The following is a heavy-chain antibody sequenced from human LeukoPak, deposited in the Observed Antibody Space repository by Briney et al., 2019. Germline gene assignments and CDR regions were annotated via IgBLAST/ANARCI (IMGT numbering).Heavy chain of an antibody. CDR2: TSFDGSNK. V-gene: IGHV3-30-3*01. CDR3: AREIFYGLDI. CDR1: GFTFSDHY. Sequence: GGSLRLSCTASGFTFSDHYMDWVRQAPGKGLEWVAVTSFDGSNKFYADSVKGRFTISRDNSKTMLYLQMSSLRTEDTAVYYCAREIFYGLDIWGQGTTVTVSS. J-gene: IGHJ6*02. D-gene: IGHD3-9*01.